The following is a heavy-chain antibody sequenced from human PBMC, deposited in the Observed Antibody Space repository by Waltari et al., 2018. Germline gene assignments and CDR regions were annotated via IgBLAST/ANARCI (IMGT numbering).Heavy chain of an antibody. CDR3: AKEITYYYDSSGPLGY. CDR2: IYHSGTT. D-gene: IGHD3-22*01. V-gene: IGHV4-4*02. J-gene: IGHJ4*02. CDR1: GGSISSTYW. Sequence: QVQLQESGPGLVKPSGTLSLTCAVSGGSISSTYWLSWVRQTPGKGLEWIGEIYHSGTTNYNPSLKSRVTISIDRSETQFSLRLSSVTAADTAVYYCAKEITYYYDSSGPLGYWGQGTLVTVSS.